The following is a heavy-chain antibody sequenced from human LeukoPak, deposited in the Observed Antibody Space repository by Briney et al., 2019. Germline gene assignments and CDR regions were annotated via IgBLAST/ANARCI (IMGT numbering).Heavy chain of an antibody. CDR3: AREGPGDYVWGSYRPFGY. Sequence: RASVKVSCKASGYTFTSYAMHWVRQAPGQRLEWMGRINAGNGNTKYSQKFQGRVTITADESTSTAYMELSSLRSEDTAVYYCAREGPGDYVWGSYRPFGYWGQGTLVTVSS. J-gene: IGHJ4*02. V-gene: IGHV1-3*01. CDR2: INAGNGNT. D-gene: IGHD3-16*02. CDR1: GYTFTSYA.